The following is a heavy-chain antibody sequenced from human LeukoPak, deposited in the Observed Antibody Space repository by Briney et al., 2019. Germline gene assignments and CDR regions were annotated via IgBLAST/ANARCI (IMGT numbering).Heavy chain of an antibody. CDR1: GYTFTSYA. D-gene: IGHD6-13*01. CDR2: MNPNSGNT. J-gene: IGHJ5*02. V-gene: IGHV1-8*03. Sequence: GASVKVSCKASGYTFTSYAMNWVRQAPGQGLEWMGWMNPNSGNTGYAQKFQGRVTITRNTSISTAYMELSSLRSEDTAVYYCARGTRIAAAALGFDPWGQGTLVTVSS. CDR3: ARGTRIAAAALGFDP.